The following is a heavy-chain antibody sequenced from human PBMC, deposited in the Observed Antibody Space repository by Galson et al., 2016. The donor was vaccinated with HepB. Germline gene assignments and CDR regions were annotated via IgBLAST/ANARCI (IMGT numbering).Heavy chain of an antibody. CDR3: ARGDVDTAMVTSYFFDY. J-gene: IGHJ4*02. CDR1: GGTFSNYA. V-gene: IGHV1-69*13. CDR2: IIPIFGTP. Sequence: SVKVSCKASGGTFSNYAISWVRQAPGQGLEWMGGIIPIFGTPNYAQKFHGRVTITVDDSTGTAYMELSSLRSEDTAVYYCARGDVDTAMVTSYFFDYWGQGTLVTVSS. D-gene: IGHD5-18*01.